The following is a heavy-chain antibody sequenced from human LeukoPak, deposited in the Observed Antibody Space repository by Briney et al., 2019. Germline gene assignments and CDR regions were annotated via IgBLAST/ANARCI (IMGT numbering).Heavy chain of an antibody. D-gene: IGHD3-10*01. CDR3: ASVPSNYYGSGSTRFDP. V-gene: IGHV1-69*13. CDR1: GGTFSSYA. CDR2: IIPIFGTA. Sequence: SVKVSCKASGGTFSSYAISWVRQAAGQGLEWRGGIIPIFGTANYAQKFQGRVTITADESTSTAYMELSSLRSEDTAVYYCASVPSNYYGSGSTRFDPWGQGTLVTVSS. J-gene: IGHJ5*02.